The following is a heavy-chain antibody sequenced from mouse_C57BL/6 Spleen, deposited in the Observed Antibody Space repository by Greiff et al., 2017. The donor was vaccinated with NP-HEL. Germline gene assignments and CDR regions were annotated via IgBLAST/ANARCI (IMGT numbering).Heavy chain of an antibody. D-gene: IGHD1-3*01. J-gene: IGHJ2*01. V-gene: IGHV14-2*01. Sequence: VQLQQSGAELVKPGASVKLSCTASGFNITDYYMHWVKQRTEQGLEWIGRIDPEDGATKYAPKFPGKAIIKADTSSNTAYLQLSSLTSENTAVYCCARGGDNSVGIDYWGQGTTLTVSS. CDR2: IDPEDGAT. CDR3: ARGGDNSVGIDY. CDR1: GFNITDYY.